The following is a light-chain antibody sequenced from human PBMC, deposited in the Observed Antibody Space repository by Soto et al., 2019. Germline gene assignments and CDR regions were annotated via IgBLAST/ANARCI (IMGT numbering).Light chain of an antibody. Sequence: QSVLTQPASVSGSPGQSITISCTGTSSDVGCYGLVSWYQQHPGKAPKLIIYDVTHRPSGLSHRLSGSKSYSTASLTISGFQTDDEADYYCSSYSSSGTHVVFGGGTKLTVL. J-gene: IGLJ2*01. CDR2: DVT. CDR3: SSYSSSGTHVV. V-gene: IGLV2-14*02. CDR1: SSDVGCYGL.